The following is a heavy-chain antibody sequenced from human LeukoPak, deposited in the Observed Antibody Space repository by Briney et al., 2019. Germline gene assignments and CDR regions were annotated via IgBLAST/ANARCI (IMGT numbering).Heavy chain of an antibody. Sequence: ASVKVSCKASGYTFTTYYIHWVRQAPGQGLEWVGWINPKTGGTTYAQKFQDRVTMTRDTSISTAYMELYRLTSDDTAVYYCARSPLAWGQGTLVTVSS. CDR2: INPKTGGT. V-gene: IGHV1-2*02. CDR1: GYTFTTYY. J-gene: IGHJ5*02. CDR3: ARSPLA.